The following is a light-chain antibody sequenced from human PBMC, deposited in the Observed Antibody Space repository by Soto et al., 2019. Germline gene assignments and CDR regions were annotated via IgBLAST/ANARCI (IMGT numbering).Light chain of an antibody. Sequence: EIVMTQSPATLSVSPGERATLSCRASQSVSSNLAWYQQKPGQAPRLLIYGASTRATGIPARFSGSGSGTEFTLTISSLQSEDFAVYYCQQFNNWPPPTFGQGTKVEI. CDR3: QQFNNWPPPT. J-gene: IGKJ1*01. CDR1: QSVSSN. CDR2: GAS. V-gene: IGKV3-15*01.